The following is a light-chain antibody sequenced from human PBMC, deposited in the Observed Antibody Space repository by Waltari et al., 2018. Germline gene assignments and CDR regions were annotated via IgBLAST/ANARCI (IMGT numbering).Light chain of an antibody. Sequence: DIAMTQSTYSLPVIPGEPASISCRSSHSLLHSNVYNYLDWYLQKPVQSPQLLIYLGSHRASGVPDRFSGSGSGTDFTLKISRVEAEDVGVYYCMQALQTPLTFGGGTKVEIK. CDR2: LGS. CDR3: MQALQTPLT. J-gene: IGKJ4*01. V-gene: IGKV2-28*01. CDR1: HSLLHSNVYNY.